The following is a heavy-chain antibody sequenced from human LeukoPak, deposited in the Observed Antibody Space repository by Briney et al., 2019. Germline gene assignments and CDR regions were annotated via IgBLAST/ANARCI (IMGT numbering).Heavy chain of an antibody. CDR2: TSSSSSYI. Sequence: GGSLRLSCAASGFTFSSYSMNWVRQAPGKGLEWVSSTSSSSSYIYYADSVKGRFTISRDNAKNSLYLQMNSLRAEDTAVYYCARGRHYDIYFDYWGQGTLVTVSS. CDR1: GFTFSSYS. J-gene: IGHJ4*02. CDR3: ARGRHYDIYFDY. D-gene: IGHD3-9*01. V-gene: IGHV3-21*01.